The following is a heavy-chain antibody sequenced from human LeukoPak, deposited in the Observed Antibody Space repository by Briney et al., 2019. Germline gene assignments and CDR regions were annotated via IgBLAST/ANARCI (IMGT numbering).Heavy chain of an antibody. Sequence: KSSQTLSLTCTVSGGSISSGDYYWSWIRQPPGKGLEWIGYIYYSGGTYYNPSLKSRVTISVDTSKIQFSLKLSSVTAADTAVYYCARYYNYRKNWFDPWGQGTLVTVSS. D-gene: IGHD5-24*01. CDR1: GGSISSGDYY. V-gene: IGHV4-30-4*01. J-gene: IGHJ5*02. CDR3: ARYYNYRKNWFDP. CDR2: IYYSGGT.